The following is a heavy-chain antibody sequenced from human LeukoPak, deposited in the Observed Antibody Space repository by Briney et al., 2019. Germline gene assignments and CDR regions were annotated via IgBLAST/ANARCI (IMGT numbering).Heavy chain of an antibody. CDR1: GYTFTSYG. Sequence: ASVKVSCKASGYTFTSYGISWVRQAPGQGLEWMGWISAYNGNTNYAQKLQGRVTMTTDTSTSTAYIELRSLRSDDTAVYYCARPGIAAALAFDIWGQGTMVTVSS. CDR3: ARPGIAAALAFDI. D-gene: IGHD6-13*01. V-gene: IGHV1-18*01. J-gene: IGHJ3*02. CDR2: ISAYNGNT.